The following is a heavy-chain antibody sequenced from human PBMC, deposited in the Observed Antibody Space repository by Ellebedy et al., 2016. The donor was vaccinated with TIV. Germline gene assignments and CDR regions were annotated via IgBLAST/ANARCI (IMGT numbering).Heavy chain of an antibody. CDR2: GHHSGSA. J-gene: IGHJ2*01. D-gene: IGHD3-16*01. CDR1: GGSFSGFY. V-gene: IGHV4-34*01. Sequence: SETLSLTCAVYGGSFSGFYWSWVRQPPGKGLEWIGEGHHSGSANYNPSLKSRVTISVDTSKNQFSLKLSSVTAADTAVYYCARVPSLVYPYFDLWGRGTRVTVSS. CDR3: ARVPSLVYPYFDL.